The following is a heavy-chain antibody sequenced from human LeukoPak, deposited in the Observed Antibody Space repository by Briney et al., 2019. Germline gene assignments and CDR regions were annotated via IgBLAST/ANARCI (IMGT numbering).Heavy chain of an antibody. J-gene: IGHJ4*02. D-gene: IGHD2-21*02. CDR2: IYSGGST. CDR1: GFTVSSNY. CDR3: AKDRAHIVVVTAVGD. V-gene: IGHV3-53*01. Sequence: GGSQRLSCAASGFTVSSNYMSWVRQAPGKGLEWVSVIYSGGSTYYADSVKGRFTISRDNSKNTLYLQMNSLRAEDTAVYYCAKDRAHIVVVTAVGDWGQGTLVTVSS.